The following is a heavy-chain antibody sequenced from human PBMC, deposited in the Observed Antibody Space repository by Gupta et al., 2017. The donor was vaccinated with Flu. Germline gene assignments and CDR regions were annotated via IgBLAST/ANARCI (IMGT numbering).Heavy chain of an antibody. V-gene: IGHV3-9*01. D-gene: IGHD6-6*01. CDR1: DYP. J-gene: IGHJ3*01. Sequence: DYPMHWVRQTPGKGLEWVSGTDWNAGGLGYAESVRGRFTISRDNARNTLYLQMNSLRPEDTALYFCAKDRSSVDAFDVWGLGTMVTVSS. CDR2: TDWNAGGL. CDR3: AKDRSSVDAFDV.